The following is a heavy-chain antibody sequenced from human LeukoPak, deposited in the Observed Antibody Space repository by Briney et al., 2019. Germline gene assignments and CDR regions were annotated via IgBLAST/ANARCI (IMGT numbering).Heavy chain of an antibody. CDR2: IYYSGTT. J-gene: IGHJ4*02. D-gene: IGHD5-12*01. CDR3: TRHSGYERD. CDR1: GGSFSTVGDY. Sequence: SETLSLTCTVSGGSFSTVGDYWSWIRQRPGRSLEWIGYIYYSGTTYYSASLKTRVNISLDMSKNQFSLKLNSVTAADTAVYYCTRHSGYERDWSQGTLVTVSS. V-gene: IGHV4-31*03.